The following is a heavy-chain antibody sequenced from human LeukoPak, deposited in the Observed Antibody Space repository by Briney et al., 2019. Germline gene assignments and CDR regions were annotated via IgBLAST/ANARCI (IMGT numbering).Heavy chain of an antibody. CDR2: ISAYNGNT. Sequence: EASVKVSCKASGYTFTSYGISWVRQAPGQGLEWMGWISAYNGNTNYAQKLQGRVTMTTDTSTSTAYMELRSLRSDDTAVYYCAKVISVATGKYYFDYWGQGTLVTVSS. CDR3: AKVISVATGKYYFDY. CDR1: GYTFTSYG. J-gene: IGHJ4*02. D-gene: IGHD5-12*01. V-gene: IGHV1-18*01.